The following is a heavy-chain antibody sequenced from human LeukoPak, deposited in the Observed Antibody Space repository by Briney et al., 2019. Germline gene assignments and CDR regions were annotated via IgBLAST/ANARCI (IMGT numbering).Heavy chain of an antibody. J-gene: IGHJ4*02. Sequence: GASVKVSCKASGYTFTGYYMHWVRQAPGQGLEWMGWINPKSGGTNYAPKFQGRLTMTRDTSISTAYMELSRLRSDDTAVYYCARVPTVTFFDYWGQGTLVTVSS. D-gene: IGHD4-17*01. V-gene: IGHV1-2*02. CDR1: GYTFTGYY. CDR3: ARVPTVTFFDY. CDR2: INPKSGGT.